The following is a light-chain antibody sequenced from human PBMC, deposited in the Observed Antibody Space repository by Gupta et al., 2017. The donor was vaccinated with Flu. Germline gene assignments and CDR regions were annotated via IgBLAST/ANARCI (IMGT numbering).Light chain of an antibody. CDR3: GTWENSRSGGRV. J-gene: IGLJ2*01. CDR1: SSNIGSTW. Sequence: QSVLTQPPSVSAAPGQMVTISCSGSSSNIGSTWVSWYQQFPGTAPKLLIYDNNRRHSGMPDRFSGSNSGTSATLGITGLQPGDEADYYCGTWENSRSGGRVFGGGTRLTVL. CDR2: DNN. V-gene: IGLV1-51*01.